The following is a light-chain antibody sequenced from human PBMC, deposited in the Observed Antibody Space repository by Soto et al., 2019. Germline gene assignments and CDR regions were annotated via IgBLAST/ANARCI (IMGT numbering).Light chain of an antibody. CDR2: KAS. CDR1: QTISSW. J-gene: IGKJ1*01. CDR3: QHYNSYSEA. V-gene: IGKV1-5*03. Sequence: DIQMTESPSTLSGSVRDRFTITCLASQTISSWLSWYQKKKGKAPKLLIYKASTLKSGVPSRLRGSGYGTELTFTISSVQTDDFETYYCQHYNSYSEAFGQGTKVDIK.